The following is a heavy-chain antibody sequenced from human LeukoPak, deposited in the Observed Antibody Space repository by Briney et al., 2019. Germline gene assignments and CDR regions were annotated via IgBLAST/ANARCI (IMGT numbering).Heavy chain of an antibody. CDR2: IIPIFGTA. Sequence: ASVKVSCKASGYTFTSYYMHWVRQAPGQGLEWMGGIIPIFGTANYAQKFQGRVTITADESTSTAYMELSSLRSEDTAVYYCARGYSRTYYYDSSGYDYWGQGTLVTVSS. CDR3: ARGYSRTYYYDSSGYDY. J-gene: IGHJ4*02. D-gene: IGHD3-22*01. CDR1: GYTFTSYY. V-gene: IGHV1-69*13.